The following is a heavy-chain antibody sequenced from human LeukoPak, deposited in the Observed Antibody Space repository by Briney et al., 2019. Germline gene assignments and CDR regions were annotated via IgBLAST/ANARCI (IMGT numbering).Heavy chain of an antibody. CDR1: GGSISSGDYY. CDR2: IYYSGST. Sequence: SQTLSLTCTVSGGSISSGDYYWSWIRQPPGKGLEWIGYIYYSGSTYYNPSLKSRVTISVDTSKNQLSLKLSSVTAAVTAVYYCARGRKFGELLPQVPYYLDYWGQGTPVTVSS. V-gene: IGHV4-30-4*01. D-gene: IGHD3-10*01. J-gene: IGHJ4*02. CDR3: ARGRKFGELLPQVPYYLDY.